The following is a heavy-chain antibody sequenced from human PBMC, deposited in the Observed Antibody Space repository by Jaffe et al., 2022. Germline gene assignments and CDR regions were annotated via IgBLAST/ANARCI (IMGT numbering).Heavy chain of an antibody. V-gene: IGHV3-21*01. Sequence: EVQLVESGGGLVKPGGSLRLSCAASGFTFSSYSMNWVRQAPGKGLEWVSSISSSSSYIYYADSVKGRFTISRDNAKNSLYLQMNSLRAEDTAVYYCARDHGYCSGGSCYSDYYYYMDVWGKGTTVTVSS. J-gene: IGHJ6*03. CDR2: ISSSSSYI. CDR1: GFTFSSYS. D-gene: IGHD2-15*01. CDR3: ARDHGYCSGGSCYSDYYYYMDV.